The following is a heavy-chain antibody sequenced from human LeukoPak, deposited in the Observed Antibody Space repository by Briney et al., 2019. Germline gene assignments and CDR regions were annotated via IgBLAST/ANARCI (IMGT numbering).Heavy chain of an antibody. CDR3: ARQVVPAAYDAFDI. D-gene: IGHD2-2*01. CDR2: INHSGST. CDR1: GGSFSGYY. J-gene: IGHJ3*02. Sequence: SETLSLTCAVYGGSFSGYYWSWIRQPPGKGLEWIGEINHSGSTNYNPSLKSQVTISVDTSKNQFSLKLSSVTAADTAVYYCARQVVPAAYDAFDIWGQGTMVTVSS. V-gene: IGHV4-34*01.